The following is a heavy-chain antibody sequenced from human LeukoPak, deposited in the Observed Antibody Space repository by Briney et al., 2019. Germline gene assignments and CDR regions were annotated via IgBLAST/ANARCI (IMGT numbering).Heavy chain of an antibody. D-gene: IGHD3-9*01. CDR1: GGSISSSNW. CDR2: IYHSGST. CDR3: AREPSLGLLKFDP. J-gene: IGHJ5*02. V-gene: IGHV4-4*02. Sequence: SETLSLTCAVSGGSISSSNWWSWVRPPPGKVLEWIGEIYHSGSTNYNPSLKSRVTISVDKSKNQFSLKLSSVTAADTAVYYCAREPSLGLLKFDPWGQGTLVTVSS.